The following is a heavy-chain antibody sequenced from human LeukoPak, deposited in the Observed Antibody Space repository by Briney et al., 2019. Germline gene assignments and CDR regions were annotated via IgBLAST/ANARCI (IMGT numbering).Heavy chain of an antibody. CDR1: GGSFSGYY. Sequence: PSETLSLTCAVYGGSFSGYYWSWIRQPPGKGREWIGEINHSGSTIYNPSLKSRITISVDTSKNQFSLKLRSVTAADTAVYYCARVLPGDYVWYFDYWGQGTLVTVXS. D-gene: IGHD3-16*01. J-gene: IGHJ4*02. CDR2: INHSGST. V-gene: IGHV4-34*01. CDR3: ARVLPGDYVWYFDY.